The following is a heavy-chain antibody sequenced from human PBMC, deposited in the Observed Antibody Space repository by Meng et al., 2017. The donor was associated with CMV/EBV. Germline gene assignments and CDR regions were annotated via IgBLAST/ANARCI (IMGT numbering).Heavy chain of an antibody. Sequence: CKASGGTFSSYAISWVRQAPGQGLEWMGGIIPIFGTANYAQKFQGRVTITADESTSTAYMELSSLRSEDTAVYYCARDGKSIVGATHFDYWGQGTLVTVS. V-gene: IGHV1-69*01. CDR1: GGTFSSYA. D-gene: IGHD1-26*01. CDR2: IIPIFGTA. CDR3: ARDGKSIVGATHFDY. J-gene: IGHJ4*02.